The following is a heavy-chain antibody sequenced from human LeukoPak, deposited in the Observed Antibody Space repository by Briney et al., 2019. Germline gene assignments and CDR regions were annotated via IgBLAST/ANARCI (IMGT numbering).Heavy chain of an antibody. V-gene: IGHV4-39*07. CDR2: IYYSGST. J-gene: IGHJ6*04. CDR3: ARERGYGFDV. CDR1: GGSISSSSYY. Sequence: SETLSLTCTVSGGSISSSSYYWGWIRQPPGKGLEWIGSIYYSGSTYYNPSLKSRVTISVDTSKNQFSLKLSSVTAADTAVYYCARERGYGFDVWGKGTTVTISS. D-gene: IGHD3-10*01.